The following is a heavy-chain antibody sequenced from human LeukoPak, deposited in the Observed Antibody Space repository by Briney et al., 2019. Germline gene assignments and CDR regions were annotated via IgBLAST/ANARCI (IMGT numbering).Heavy chain of an antibody. V-gene: IGHV4-59*12. D-gene: IGHD3-10*01. CDR2: IYYSGST. Sequence: SETLSLTCTVSGGSISSYYWSWIRQHPGKGLEWIGYIYYSGSTNYNPSLKSRVTMSGDTSKNQLSLKLSSVTAADTAVYYCARVELISGSHLIFDYWGQGTLVTVSS. J-gene: IGHJ4*02. CDR1: GGSISSYY. CDR3: ARVELISGSHLIFDY.